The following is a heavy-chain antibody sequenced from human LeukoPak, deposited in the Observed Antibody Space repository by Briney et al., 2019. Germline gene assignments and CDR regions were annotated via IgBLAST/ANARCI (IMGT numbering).Heavy chain of an antibody. CDR2: ISSSGSTI. V-gene: IGHV3-11*04. Sequence: GGSLRLSCAASGFTFSDYYMSWIRQAPGKGLESFSYISSSGSTIYYADSVKGRFTISRDNSKNTLYLQMNSLRAEDTAVYYCARVSSGWYVFDYWGQGTLVTVSS. CDR3: ARVSSGWYVFDY. CDR1: GFTFSDYY. J-gene: IGHJ4*02. D-gene: IGHD6-19*01.